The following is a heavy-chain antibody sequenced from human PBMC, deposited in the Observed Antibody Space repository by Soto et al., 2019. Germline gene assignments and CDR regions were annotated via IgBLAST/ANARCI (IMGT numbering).Heavy chain of an antibody. Sequence: GGSLRLSCAASGFTFSAYWMHWARQAPGKGLVWVSHITGDGTKTNYADSVKGRFTISRDNAKNTLYLQMNSLRAEDTAVYYCARSGDGDFDYWGQGALVTVSS. CDR1: GFTFSAYW. D-gene: IGHD3-10*01. J-gene: IGHJ4*02. V-gene: IGHV3-74*01. CDR3: ARSGDGDFDY. CDR2: ITGDGTKT.